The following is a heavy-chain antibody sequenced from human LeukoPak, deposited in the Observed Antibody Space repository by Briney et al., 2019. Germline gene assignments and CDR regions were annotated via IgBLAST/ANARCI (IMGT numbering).Heavy chain of an antibody. Sequence: KPSETLSLTCTVSGGSISSSSYYWGWIRQPPGKGLEWIGSIYYSGSTNYNPSLKSRVTISVDTSKNQFSLKLSSVTAADTAVYYCARAITTGIILRVYFDYWGQGTLVTVSS. CDR2: IYYSGST. J-gene: IGHJ4*02. CDR1: GGSISSSSYY. CDR3: ARAITTGIILRVYFDY. V-gene: IGHV4-39*07. D-gene: IGHD1-1*01.